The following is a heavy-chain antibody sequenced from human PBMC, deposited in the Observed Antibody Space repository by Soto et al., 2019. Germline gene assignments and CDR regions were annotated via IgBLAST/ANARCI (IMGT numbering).Heavy chain of an antibody. J-gene: IGHJ4*02. CDR2: INPGGTIT. Sequence: EEQLVESGGGLVQPGWSLRLSCAASGFTFSSYWMHWVRQAPGKGLVWVSRINPGGTITDYADSVKGRFTISRDNAKNTVYLQVNSLRGDDTAEYFCARVPIGQYCVWNYWGQGTLVTVSS. CDR3: ARVPIGQYCVWNY. D-gene: IGHD2-21*01. CDR1: GFTFSSYW. V-gene: IGHV3-74*01.